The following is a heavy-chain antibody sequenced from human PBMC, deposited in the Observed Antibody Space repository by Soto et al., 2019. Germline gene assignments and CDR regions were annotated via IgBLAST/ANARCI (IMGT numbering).Heavy chain of an antibody. Sequence: XXVKVSCKASVGTFSSYAIICVRHAPGQGLEWMGGIIPIFGTANYAQKFQGRVTITADESTSTAYMELSSLRSEDKAVYYCARDTAMVTYYYYYGMDVWGQGTTVTVSS. CDR1: VGTFSSYA. V-gene: IGHV1-69*13. J-gene: IGHJ6*02. CDR3: ARDTAMVTYYYYYGMDV. CDR2: IIPIFGTA. D-gene: IGHD5-18*01.